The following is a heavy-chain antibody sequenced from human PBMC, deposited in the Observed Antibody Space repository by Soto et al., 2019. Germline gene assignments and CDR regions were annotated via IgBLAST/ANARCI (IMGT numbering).Heavy chain of an antibody. CDR3: TGPPRGGYYYYYGMDV. V-gene: IGHV5-51*01. Sequence: GEALKISCNGSGFSFTTYWIAWVRQMPGKGLEWMGIIYPGDSKTTYSPSFQGQVTISADKSISTAYLQWSSLKASDTAVYYCTGPPRGGYYYYYGMDVWGQGTTVTVSS. CDR1: GFSFTTYW. CDR2: IYPGDSKT. J-gene: IGHJ6*02. D-gene: IGHD3-10*01.